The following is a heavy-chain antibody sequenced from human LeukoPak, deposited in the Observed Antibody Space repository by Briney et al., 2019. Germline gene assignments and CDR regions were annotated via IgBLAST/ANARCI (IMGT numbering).Heavy chain of an antibody. D-gene: IGHD2-8*01. J-gene: IGHJ3*01. V-gene: IGHV3-23*01. CDR3: AKDSIERNGVYDAFDV. Sequence: GGSLRLSCVASGFTFSEFAMNWVRQVPGKGPEWVSHIGGGGVDREYEESVKGRLAVSRDNSRNSLYLQMNSLRGEDTAIYYCAKDSIERNGVYDAFDVWGQGTKVTVAS. CDR2: IGGGGVDR. CDR1: GFTFSEFA.